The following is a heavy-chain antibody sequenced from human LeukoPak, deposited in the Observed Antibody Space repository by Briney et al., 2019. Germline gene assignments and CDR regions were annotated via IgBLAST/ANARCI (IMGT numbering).Heavy chain of an antibody. J-gene: IGHJ4*02. D-gene: IGHD6-13*01. CDR3: ARSIAAPGTWYFDY. Sequence: GGSLRLSCAASGFTFSSYAMSWVRQAPGKGLEWVSAISGSGGSTHYADSVKGRFTISRDNSKNTLYLQMNSLRAEDTAVYYCARSIAAPGTWYFDYWGQGTLVTVSS. V-gene: IGHV3-23*01. CDR2: ISGSGGST. CDR1: GFTFSSYA.